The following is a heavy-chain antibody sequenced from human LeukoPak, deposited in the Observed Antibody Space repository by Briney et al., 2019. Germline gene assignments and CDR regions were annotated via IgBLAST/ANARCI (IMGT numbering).Heavy chain of an antibody. CDR1: GGSISSYY. CDR3: ARVVRGYYAFDI. J-gene: IGHJ3*02. CDR2: IYSSGST. Sequence: SETLSLTCTVSGGSISSYYWSWIRQPPGKGLEWIGFIYSSGSTKYNPSLKSRVTTSLDTSKNQFTLKLSSVTAADTAVYYCARVVRGYYAFDIWGQGTMATVSS. V-gene: IGHV4-59*01. D-gene: IGHD3-22*01.